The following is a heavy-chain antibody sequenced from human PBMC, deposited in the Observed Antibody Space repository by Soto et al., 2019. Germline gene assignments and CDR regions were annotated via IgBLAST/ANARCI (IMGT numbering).Heavy chain of an antibody. D-gene: IGHD3-22*01. CDR1: GGSISSYY. J-gene: IGHJ4*02. Sequence: SETLSLTCTVSGGSISSYYWSWIRQPPGKGLEWIGYIYYSGSTNYNPSLKSRVTISVDTSKNQFSLKLSSVTAADTAVYYCASGGRARYYYDSSGYYWTFDYWGQGTLVTSPQ. CDR2: IYYSGST. CDR3: ASGGRARYYYDSSGYYWTFDY. V-gene: IGHV4-59*01.